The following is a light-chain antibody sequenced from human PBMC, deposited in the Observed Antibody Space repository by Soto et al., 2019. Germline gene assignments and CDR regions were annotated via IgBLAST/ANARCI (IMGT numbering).Light chain of an antibody. CDR2: EVS. J-gene: IGKJ1*01. V-gene: IGKV2D-29*01. CDR1: QSLLNRNGKTD. CDR3: MQSIELPRT. Sequence: DIVMTQTPLSLSVTPGQPASISCKSSQSLLNRNGKTDLYWYLQKPGQHPQLLIYEVSKRFSGVPERFSGSGSGTDFTLKISRVEAGDVGVYYCMQSIELPRTFGQGTKVEI.